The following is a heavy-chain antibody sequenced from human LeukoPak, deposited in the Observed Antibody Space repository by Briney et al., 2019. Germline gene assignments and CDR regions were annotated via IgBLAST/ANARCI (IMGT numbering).Heavy chain of an antibody. V-gene: IGHV4-59*01. CDR1: VDSISNYY. CDR3: ARGGGHGGFFQH. J-gene: IGHJ1*01. CDR2: IYYSGST. D-gene: IGHD3-16*01. Sequence: SETLSLTCTVSVDSISNYYWSWVRQPPGKGLEWIGYIYYSGSTTYNPSLQSRVTISVDTSKNQFSLKLSSVAAADTAVYYCARGGGHGGFFQHWGQGTLVTVSS.